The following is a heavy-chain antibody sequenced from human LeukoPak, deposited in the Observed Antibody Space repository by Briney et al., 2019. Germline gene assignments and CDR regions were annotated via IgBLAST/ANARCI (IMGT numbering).Heavy chain of an antibody. D-gene: IGHD2-15*01. V-gene: IGHV4-34*01. CDR2: INHSGST. Sequence: SETLSLTCAVYGGSFSGYYWSWIRQPPGKGLEWVGEINHSGSTNYNASLKSRVTISVHTSKNQFSLKLGSVTAADTAVYYCAREEDCSGGSCYLGNAFDIWGQAAKVTDSS. CDR1: GGSFSGYY. CDR3: AREEDCSGGSCYLGNAFDI. J-gene: IGHJ3*02.